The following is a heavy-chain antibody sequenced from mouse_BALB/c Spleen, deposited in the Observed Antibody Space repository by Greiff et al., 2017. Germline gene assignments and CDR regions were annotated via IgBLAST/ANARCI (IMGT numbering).Heavy chain of an antibody. CDR3: ARSPDYYGDYFDY. V-gene: IGHV5-17*02. J-gene: IGHJ2*01. CDR1: GFTFSSFG. D-gene: IGHD1-1*01. CDR2: ISSGSSTI. Sequence: EVQGVESGGGLVQPGGSRKLSCAASGFTFSSFGMHWVRQAPEKGLEWVAYISSGSSTIYYADTVKGRFTISRDNPKNTLFLQMTSLRSEDTAMYYCARSPDYYGDYFDYWGQGTTLTVSS.